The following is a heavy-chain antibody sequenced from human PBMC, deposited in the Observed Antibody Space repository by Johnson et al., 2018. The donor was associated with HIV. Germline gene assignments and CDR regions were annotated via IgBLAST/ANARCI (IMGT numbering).Heavy chain of an antibody. CDR1: GFTFINAW. CDR2: ITGNGGST. D-gene: IGHD3-16*01. V-gene: IGHV3-64*04. Sequence: QVQLVESGGGVVQPGGSLRLSCAASGFTFINAWMSWVRQAPGKGLEYVSGITGNGGSTYYANSVKGRFTISRDNSKNTLYLQMNSLKPEDTAVYYCTTGFGPAYEIWGQGTMVTVSS. CDR3: TTGFGPAYEI. J-gene: IGHJ3*02.